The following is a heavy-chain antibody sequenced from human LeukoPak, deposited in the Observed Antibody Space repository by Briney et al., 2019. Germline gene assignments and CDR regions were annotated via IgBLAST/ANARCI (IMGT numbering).Heavy chain of an antibody. CDR1: GFTFSSYG. CDR2: ISYDGSNK. CDR3: AKLGGDYVVAFDI. V-gene: IGHV3-30*18. D-gene: IGHD4-17*01. J-gene: IGHJ3*02. Sequence: GGSLRLSCAASGFTFSSYGMHWVRKAPGKGLEWVAVISYDGSNKYYADSVKGRFTISRDNSKNTLYLQMNSLRAEDTAVYYCAKLGGDYVVAFDIWGQGTMVTVSS.